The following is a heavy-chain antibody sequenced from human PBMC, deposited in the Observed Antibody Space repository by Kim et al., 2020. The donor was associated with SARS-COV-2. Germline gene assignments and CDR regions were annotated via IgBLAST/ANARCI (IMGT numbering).Heavy chain of an antibody. D-gene: IGHD3-16*01. Sequence: GSTTDAASVEGSFTIARDNSKNTLYLQMSSLRAEDTAVYYCVKEGPRGDYWGQGTLVTVSS. J-gene: IGHJ4*02. CDR2: GST. V-gene: IGHV3-64D*09. CDR3: VKEGPRGDY.